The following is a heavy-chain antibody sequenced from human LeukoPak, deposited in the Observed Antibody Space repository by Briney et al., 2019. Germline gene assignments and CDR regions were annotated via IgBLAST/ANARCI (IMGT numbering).Heavy chain of an antibody. Sequence: GGSLRLSCAASGFPLIDYSMNWVRHAPGEGLEWISYIGISSGNTKYADSVKGRFTISRDYAKNSLYLQMNSLRVEDTAVYFCARDHNYAFDNWGQGTLVTVSS. CDR1: GFPLIDYS. D-gene: IGHD1-1*01. CDR3: ARDHNYAFDN. J-gene: IGHJ4*02. V-gene: IGHV3-11*06. CDR2: IGISSGNT.